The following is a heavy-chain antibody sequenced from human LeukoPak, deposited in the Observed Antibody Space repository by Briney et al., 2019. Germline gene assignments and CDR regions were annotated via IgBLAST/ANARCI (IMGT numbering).Heavy chain of an antibody. J-gene: IGHJ4*02. D-gene: IGHD2-15*01. CDR3: AKDPLYCSGGSCYDLASYNWNDDY. V-gene: IGHV3-23*01. Sequence: GGSLRLSCAASGFTFSSYAMSWVRQAPGKGLEWVSAISGSGGSTYYADSVKGRFTISRDNSKNTLYLQMNSLRAEDTAVYYCAKDPLYCSGGSCYDLASYNWNDDYWGQGTLVTVSS. CDR1: GFTFSSYA. CDR2: ISGSGGST.